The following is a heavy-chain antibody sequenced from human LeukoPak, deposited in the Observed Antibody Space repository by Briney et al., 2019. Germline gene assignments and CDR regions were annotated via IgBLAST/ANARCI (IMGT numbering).Heavy chain of an antibody. J-gene: IGHJ4*02. D-gene: IGHD3-16*02. CDR2: INHSGST. V-gene: IGHV4-34*01. CDR1: GGSISSYY. Sequence: SETLSLTCTVSGGSISSYYWSWIRQPPGKGLEWIGEINHSGSTNYNPSLKSRVTISVDTSKNQFSLKLSSVTAADTAVYYCAREDSIYDYVWGSYRLGRRYFDYWGQGTLVTVSS. CDR3: AREDSIYDYVWGSYRLGRRYFDY.